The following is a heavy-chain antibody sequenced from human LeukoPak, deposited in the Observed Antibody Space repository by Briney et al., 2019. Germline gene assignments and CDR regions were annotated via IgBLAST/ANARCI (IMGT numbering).Heavy chain of an antibody. J-gene: IGHJ3*02. CDR1: GYTFTSYY. Sequence: ASVKVSCKASGYTFTSYYMHWVRQAPGQGLEWMGIINPSDGSTSYAQKFQGRVTMTRDTSTSTVYMELSSLRSEDTAVYYCARPLEMATRSIAFDIWGQGTMVTVSS. D-gene: IGHD5-24*01. V-gene: IGHV1-46*01. CDR2: INPSDGST. CDR3: ARPLEMATRSIAFDI.